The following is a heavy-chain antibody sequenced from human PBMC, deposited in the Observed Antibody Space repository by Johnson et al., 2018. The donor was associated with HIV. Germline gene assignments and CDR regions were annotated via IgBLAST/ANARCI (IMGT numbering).Heavy chain of an antibody. J-gene: IGHJ3*02. CDR3: AREMYNWNDRSDAFDI. D-gene: IGHD1-20*01. Sequence: QVQLVESGGGVVQPGGSLRLSCAASGFTFSSYAMHWVRQAPGKGLEWVAVISYDGSNKYYADSVKGRFTISRDNSKNTLYLQMHSLRAEDTAVYYCAREMYNWNDRSDAFDIWGQGTMVTVSS. V-gene: IGHV3-30*04. CDR2: ISYDGSNK. CDR1: GFTFSSYA.